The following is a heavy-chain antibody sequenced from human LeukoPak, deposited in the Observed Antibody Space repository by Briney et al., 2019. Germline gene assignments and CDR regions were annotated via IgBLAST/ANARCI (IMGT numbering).Heavy chain of an antibody. J-gene: IGHJ4*02. D-gene: IGHD3-22*01. CDR2: IKSKPDGGTT. CDR1: GFTLNHAW. CDR3: TTVGSSRYYYYFDY. Sequence: GEALMHSCSAPGFTLNHAWMGSVRQAPGKVLEWVGRIKSKPDGGTTVYAPPVKGRFTISRDDSQKTLYLQMNSHTTEDTAVYYCTTVGSSRYYYYFDYWGQGSLVTVSS. V-gene: IGHV3-15*01.